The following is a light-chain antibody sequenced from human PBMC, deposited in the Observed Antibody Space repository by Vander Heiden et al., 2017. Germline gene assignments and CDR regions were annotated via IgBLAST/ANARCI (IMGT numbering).Light chain of an antibody. CDR3: QQSDTIPST. CDR1: QSISSY. V-gene: IGKV1-39*01. CDR2: AAS. J-gene: IGKJ1*01. Sequence: DIQMTQSPSSLSASVGDRVTITCRASQSISSYLNWYQQKPGEAPKLLIYAASTLQSGVPSRFRGTASGTAFTLTIRMLQPKDFTTYYCQQSDTIPSTFGQGTRLELK.